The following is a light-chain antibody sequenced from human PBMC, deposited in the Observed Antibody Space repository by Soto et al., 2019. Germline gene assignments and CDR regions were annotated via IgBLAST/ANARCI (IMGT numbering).Light chain of an antibody. Sequence: QSVLTQTPSASGTPGQSVTISCSGSNSNMGRNYVYWYQQVPGTAPKLLMYRNDVRPSGVPDRFTGSKSGTSASLAISGLRCEDEAHYYCAVWANSLNGVAFGGGTNLTVL. CDR3: AVWANSLNGVA. J-gene: IGLJ2*01. CDR1: NSNMGRNY. CDR2: RND. V-gene: IGLV1-47*01.